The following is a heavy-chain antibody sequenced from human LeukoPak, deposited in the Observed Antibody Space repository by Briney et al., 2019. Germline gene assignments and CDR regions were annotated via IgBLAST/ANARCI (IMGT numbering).Heavy chain of an antibody. D-gene: IGHD3-10*01. CDR1: GYTFTGYY. Sequence: SVKVSCKASGYTFTGYYMHWVRQAPGQGLEWMGGIIPIFGTANYAQKFQGRVTITADESTSTAYMELSSLRSEDTAVYYCATWDGSGSYSPTYFDYWGQGTLVTVSS. CDR2: IIPIFGTA. CDR3: ATWDGSGSYSPTYFDY. J-gene: IGHJ4*02. V-gene: IGHV1-69*13.